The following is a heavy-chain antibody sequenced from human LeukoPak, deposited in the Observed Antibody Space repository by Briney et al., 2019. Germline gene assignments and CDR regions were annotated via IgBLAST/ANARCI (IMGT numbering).Heavy chain of an antibody. V-gene: IGHV1-2*02. J-gene: IGHJ3*02. CDR2: IIPNSGGT. CDR1: GYTFTDYY. D-gene: IGHD3-10*01. CDR3: ARDWFRYYYGSGSSPDRAFDI. Sequence: GASVKVSCKASGYTFTDYYIHWVRQAPGQGLEWMGWIIPNSGGTNYAQKFQGRVTMTRDTSTSTAYMELRSLRSDDTAVYYCARDWFRYYYGSGSSPDRAFDIWGQGTMVTVSS.